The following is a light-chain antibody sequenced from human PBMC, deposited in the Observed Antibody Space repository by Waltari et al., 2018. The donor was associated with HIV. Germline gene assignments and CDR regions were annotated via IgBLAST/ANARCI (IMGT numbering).Light chain of an antibody. J-gene: IGLJ2*01. Sequence: SYELTQPPSVAVSPGQTASITCTGDALPKKYASWYQQKSGQAPVLVIHEDSKRPSGSPGRFSGSSSGTTATLTISGAQVEDEADYYCYSTDNSGHHRVFGTGTKLTVL. CDR1: ALPKKY. CDR2: EDS. V-gene: IGLV3-10*01. CDR3: YSTDNSGHHRV.